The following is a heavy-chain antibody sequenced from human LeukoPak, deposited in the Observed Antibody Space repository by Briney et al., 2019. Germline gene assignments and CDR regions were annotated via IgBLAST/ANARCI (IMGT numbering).Heavy chain of an antibody. J-gene: IGHJ6*03. Sequence: SETLSLTCIVSGGPISTHYWSWSRQPPGKGLEWIGYNDYSGSTNYNPSLKSRVTISVDTSKNQFSLKLNSVTAADMAVYYCARGATFRGTYYMDVWGKGTTVTVSS. CDR2: NDYSGST. D-gene: IGHD3-10*01. V-gene: IGHV4-59*11. CDR3: ARGATFRGTYYMDV. CDR1: GGPISTHY.